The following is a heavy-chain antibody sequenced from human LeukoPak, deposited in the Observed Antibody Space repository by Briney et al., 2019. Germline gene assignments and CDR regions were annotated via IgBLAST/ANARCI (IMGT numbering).Heavy chain of an antibody. CDR2: IYSDGST. J-gene: IGHJ3*02. V-gene: IGHV3-66*01. D-gene: IGHD5-12*01. CDR1: GFTVSSNY. Sequence: GGSLRLSCAASGFTVSSNYMSWVRQAPGKGLEWVSVIYSDGSTYYADSVTGKFTISRDTSKNTLYLHMNGLRAEDTAVYYCARDSRYSGFYLGAFDIWGQGTMVTVSS. CDR3: ARDSRYSGFYLGAFDI.